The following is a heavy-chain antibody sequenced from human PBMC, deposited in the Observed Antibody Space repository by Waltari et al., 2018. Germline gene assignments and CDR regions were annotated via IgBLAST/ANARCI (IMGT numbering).Heavy chain of an antibody. J-gene: IGHJ4*02. Sequence: EVQLVESGGGLVKPGGSLRLSCAASGFTFSSYSMTWVRQAPGKGLEWVSSISSSSSYIYYADSVKGRFTISRDNAKNSLYLQMNSLRAEDTAVYYCASWDILTGLDYWGQGTLVTVSS. CDR2: ISSSSSYI. V-gene: IGHV3-21*01. CDR3: ASWDILTGLDY. CDR1: GFTFSSYS. D-gene: IGHD3-9*01.